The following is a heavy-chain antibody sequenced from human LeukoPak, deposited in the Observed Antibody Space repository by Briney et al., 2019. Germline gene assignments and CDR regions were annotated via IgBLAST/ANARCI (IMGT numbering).Heavy chain of an antibody. V-gene: IGHV3-30-3*01. J-gene: IGHJ4*02. CDR1: GFTFNSYA. D-gene: IGHD2-15*01. Sequence: PGRSLRLSCAASGFTFNSYAMHWVRQAPGKGLEWVALMSYDGTNEYYADSVKGRFTISRDYSKNTLYLQMNSLRGEDTAVYYCARSATPYSSGWQTSYWGQGTLVTVSS. CDR2: MSYDGTNE. CDR3: ARSATPYSSGWQTSY.